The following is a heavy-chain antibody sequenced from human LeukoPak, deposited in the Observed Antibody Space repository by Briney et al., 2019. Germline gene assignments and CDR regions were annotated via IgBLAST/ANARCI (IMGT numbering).Heavy chain of an antibody. J-gene: IGHJ6*03. V-gene: IGHV3-23*01. CDR1: GFTFSSYA. D-gene: IGHD3-3*01. Sequence: GGSLRLSCAASGFTFSSYAMSWVRQAPGEGLQWVSGISGSGSSTYYADSVRGRFTISRDNSKNTLYLQMNSLRAEDTAVYYCAKDWEDFWSDPYYYYYMDVWGKGTTVTVSS. CDR2: ISGSGSST. CDR3: AKDWEDFWSDPYYYYYMDV.